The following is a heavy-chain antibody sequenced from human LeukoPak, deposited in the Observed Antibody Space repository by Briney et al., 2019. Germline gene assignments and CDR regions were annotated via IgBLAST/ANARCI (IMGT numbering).Heavy chain of an antibody. J-gene: IGHJ3*02. D-gene: IGHD2-2*01. V-gene: IGHV3-30-3*01. CDR2: ISYDGSNK. CDR1: GFTFSSYA. Sequence: GGSLRLSCAASGFTFSSYAMHWVRQAPGKGLEWVAVISYDGSNKYYADSVKGRFTISRDNSKNTLYLQMNSLRAEDTAVYYCARDGVSGVPAAKHAFDIWGQGTMVTVSS. CDR3: ARDGVSGVPAAKHAFDI.